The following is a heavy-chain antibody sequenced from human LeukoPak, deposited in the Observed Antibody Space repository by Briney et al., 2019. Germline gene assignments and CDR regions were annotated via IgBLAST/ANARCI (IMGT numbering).Heavy chain of an antibody. CDR2: IYNNLNT. J-gene: IGHJ4*02. D-gene: IGHD2-2*03. CDR3: ARYGSTFYFES. V-gene: IGHV4-59*08. Sequence: PSETLSLTCTVSGASISTYYWSWIRQPPGTGLEWIGYIYNNLNTNYKPSLRSRVTISVDTSKNQFSLKLRSVTAADTAVYYCARYGSTFYFESWGQGTLVTVSS. CDR1: GASISTYY.